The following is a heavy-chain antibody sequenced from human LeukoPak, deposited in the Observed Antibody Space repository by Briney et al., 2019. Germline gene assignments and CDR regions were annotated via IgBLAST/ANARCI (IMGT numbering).Heavy chain of an antibody. Sequence: SETLSLTCTVSGNSFGDYSWSWIRQPAGKGLEWLGPIYTSGGTTYNPSLKSGVTISVNKSNNQSSLQLRSVTAADTAVYYCARVRYYYDSSGYYDAFDVWGQGTMVTVSS. CDR1: GNSFGDYS. CDR2: IYTSGGT. J-gene: IGHJ3*01. V-gene: IGHV4-4*07. D-gene: IGHD3-22*01. CDR3: ARVRYYYDSSGYYDAFDV.